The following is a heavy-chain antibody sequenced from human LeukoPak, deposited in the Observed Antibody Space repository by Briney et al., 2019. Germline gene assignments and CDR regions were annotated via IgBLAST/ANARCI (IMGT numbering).Heavy chain of an antibody. CDR2: VTGPGDTT. D-gene: IGHD2-21*01. Sequence: GGSLRLSCAASGFNLNSYAMNWVRQAPGKGLEWVAAVTGPGDTTYYADSVKGRFIISRDSFKDILYLQMNRLGAEDTALYYCAKGAAIDHWGQGTLVTVSS. CDR1: GFNLNSYA. J-gene: IGHJ4*02. CDR3: AKGAAIDH. V-gene: IGHV3-23*01.